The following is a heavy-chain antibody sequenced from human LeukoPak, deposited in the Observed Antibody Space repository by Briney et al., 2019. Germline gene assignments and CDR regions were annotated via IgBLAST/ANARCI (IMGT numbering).Heavy chain of an antibody. D-gene: IGHD5-18*01. J-gene: IGHJ6*03. CDR3: AKDRSGYSFVSMDV. Sequence: GGSLRLSCAASGFTFSTYGMNWVRQAPGKGLEWVSYISSSSSTIYYADSVKGRFTISRDNAKNSLYLQMNSLRAEDTAVYYCAKDRSGYSFVSMDVWGKGTTVTISS. CDR1: GFTFSTYG. V-gene: IGHV3-48*01. CDR2: ISSSSSTI.